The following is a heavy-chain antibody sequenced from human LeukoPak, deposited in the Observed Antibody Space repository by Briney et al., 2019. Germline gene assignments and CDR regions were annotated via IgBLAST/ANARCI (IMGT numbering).Heavy chain of an antibody. V-gene: IGHV1-2*02. Sequence: ASVKVSCKASGYTFTGYYMHWVRQAPGQGLEWMGWINPNSGGTNYAQKFQGRVTMTRDTSISTAYMELSRLRSDDTAVYYCARDLGYRSSTSCYSIFDYWGQGTLVTVSS. D-gene: IGHD2-2*01. CDR2: INPNSGGT. CDR3: ARDLGYRSSTSCYSIFDY. J-gene: IGHJ4*02. CDR1: GYTFTGYY.